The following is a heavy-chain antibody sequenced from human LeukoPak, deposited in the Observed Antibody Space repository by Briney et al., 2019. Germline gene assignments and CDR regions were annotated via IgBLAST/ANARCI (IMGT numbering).Heavy chain of an antibody. J-gene: IGHJ6*02. CDR2: ISSSGSTI. D-gene: IGHD3-3*01. CDR1: GFTFSDYY. V-gene: IGHV3-11*04. Sequence: PGGSLRLSCAASGFTFSDYYMSWIRQAPGKGLEWVSYISSSGSTIYYADSVKGRFTISRDNAKNSLYLQMNSLRAEDTAVYYCARDPTSITIFGVVNGMDVWGQGTTVTVSS. CDR3: ARDPTSITIFGVVNGMDV.